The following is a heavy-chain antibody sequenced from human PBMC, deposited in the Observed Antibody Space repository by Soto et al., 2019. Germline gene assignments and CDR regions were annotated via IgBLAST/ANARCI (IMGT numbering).Heavy chain of an antibody. D-gene: IGHD3-10*01. V-gene: IGHV4-59*01. CDR2: IYYSGST. J-gene: IGHJ4*02. CDR3: ATSGSYYNIAPFDY. CDR1: GGSISSYY. Sequence: PSETLSLTCTVSGGSISSYYWSWIRQPPGKGLEWIGYIYYSGSTNYNPSLKSRVTISVDTSKNQFSLKLSSVTAADTAVYYCATSGSYYNIAPFDYWGQGTLITVSS.